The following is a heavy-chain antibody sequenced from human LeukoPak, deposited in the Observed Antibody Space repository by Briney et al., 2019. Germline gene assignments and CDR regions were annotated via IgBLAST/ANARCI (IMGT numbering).Heavy chain of an antibody. D-gene: IGHD3-10*01. Sequence: GGSLRLSCAASGFTFRNYVIHWVRQAPGKGLEWVAVTSSGLNVKLYADSVKGRFTISRDNSRSTLYLQMNSLRPEDTAIYYCAREGYYGSGSPPSLYFDYWGQGTLVTVSS. V-gene: IGHV3-30-3*01. CDR2: TSSGLNVK. CDR1: GFTFRNYV. CDR3: AREGYYGSGSPPSLYFDY. J-gene: IGHJ4*02.